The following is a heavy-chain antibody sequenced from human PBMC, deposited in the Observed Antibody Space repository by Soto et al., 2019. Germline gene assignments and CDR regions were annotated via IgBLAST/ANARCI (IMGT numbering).Heavy chain of an antibody. Sequence: EVQLLESGGGLVQPGGSLRLSCAASGFTFSNYAMSWVRQAPGKGLEWVSTISGTGGTTYYADSVKGRFTISRDNSKNTLYLQMNSLRAEDTAVYYCAKDQYSGSPGKPDYWGHGTLVTVSS. V-gene: IGHV3-23*01. CDR3: AKDQYSGSPGKPDY. D-gene: IGHD1-26*01. CDR1: GFTFSNYA. J-gene: IGHJ4*01. CDR2: ISGTGGTT.